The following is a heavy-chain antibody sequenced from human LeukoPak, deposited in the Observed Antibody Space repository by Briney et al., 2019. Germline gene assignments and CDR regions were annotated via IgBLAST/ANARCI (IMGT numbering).Heavy chain of an antibody. D-gene: IGHD6-13*01. CDR3: ARVSYSSSWYGYYYMDV. V-gene: IGHV4-34*01. CDR1: GGSFSGYY. J-gene: IGHJ6*03. Sequence: PSETLSLTCAVYGGSFSGYYWSWIRQPPGKGLEWIGEINHSGSTNYNPSLKSRVTISVDTSKNQFSLKLSSVTAADTAVYYCARVSYSSSWYGYYYMDVWGKGTTVTISS. CDR2: INHSGST.